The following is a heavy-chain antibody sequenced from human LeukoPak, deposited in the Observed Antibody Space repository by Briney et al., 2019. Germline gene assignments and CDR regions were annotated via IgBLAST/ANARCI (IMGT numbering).Heavy chain of an antibody. V-gene: IGHV4-39*01. Sequence: SETLSLTCTVSGGSISSSSYYWGWIRQPPGKGLEWIGNIYYSGSTYYNPSLNSRVTISVDTSKNRFSLKLTSVTAADTAVFYCARLPQRSDVLTSYANSFDYWGQGTLVTVSS. CDR2: IYYSGST. CDR1: GGSISSSSYY. J-gene: IGHJ4*02. D-gene: IGHD3-9*01. CDR3: ARLPQRSDVLTSYANSFDY.